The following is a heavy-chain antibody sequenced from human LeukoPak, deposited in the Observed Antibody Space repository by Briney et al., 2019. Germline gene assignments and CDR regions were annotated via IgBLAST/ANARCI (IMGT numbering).Heavy chain of an antibody. V-gene: IGHV3-48*01. CDR1: GFTFSSYS. CDR3: ARDPVYYDSSGFDY. CDR2: ISSSSSNI. J-gene: IGHJ4*02. D-gene: IGHD3-22*01. Sequence: GGSLRLSCAASGFTFSSYSMNWVRQAPGKGLEWVSYISSSSSNIYYADSVKGRFTISRDNAKNSLYLQMNSLRAEDTAVYYCARDPVYYDSSGFDYWGQGTLVTVSS.